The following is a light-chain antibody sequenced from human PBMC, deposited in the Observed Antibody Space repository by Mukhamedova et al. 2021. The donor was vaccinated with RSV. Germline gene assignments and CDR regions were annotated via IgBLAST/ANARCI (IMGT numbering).Light chain of an antibody. CDR3: QQSYIIRIT. J-gene: IGKJ5*01. Sequence: WYQRRVHGKAPKLLIYVASDLQSGVPSRFSGSGSGPDFTPTITSLQPEDFPTYYCQQSYIIRITFAQGTLRAIK. V-gene: IGKV1-39*01. CDR2: VAS.